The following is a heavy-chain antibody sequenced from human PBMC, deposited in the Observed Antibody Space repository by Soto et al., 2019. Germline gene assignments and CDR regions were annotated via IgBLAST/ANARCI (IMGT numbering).Heavy chain of an antibody. V-gene: IGHV4-31*03. Sequence: QVQLQESGPGLVKPSQTLSLTCTVSGGSISSGGYYWSWIRQHPGKGLEWIGYIYYSGSPYYNPTLKSRVTISVDTSKNQFTRKLRSSTATNTSVYYCARVRRFYGDYVTCDYWGHGYLGAVSS. CDR1: GGSISSGGYY. CDR3: ARVRRFYGDYVTCDY. D-gene: IGHD4-17*01. CDR2: IYYSGSP. J-gene: IGHJ4*01.